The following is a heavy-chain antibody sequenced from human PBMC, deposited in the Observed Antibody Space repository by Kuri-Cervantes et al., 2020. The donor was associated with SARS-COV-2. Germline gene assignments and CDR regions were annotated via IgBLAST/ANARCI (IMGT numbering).Heavy chain of an antibody. CDR3: ARLGFSSVGATHFDY. CDR1: GYSFTSYW. J-gene: IGHJ4*02. V-gene: IGHV5-10-1*01. CDR2: IDPTESYT. Sequence: KVSCKGSGYSFTSYWISWVRQMPGKGLEWMGRIDPTESYTNYSPSFQGHVTTSADKSISTAYLQWISLKDSDTAIYYCARLGFSSVGATHFDYWGQGTPVTVSS. D-gene: IGHD6-6*01.